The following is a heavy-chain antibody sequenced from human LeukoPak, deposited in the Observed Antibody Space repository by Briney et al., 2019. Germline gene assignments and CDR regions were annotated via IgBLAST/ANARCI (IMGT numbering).Heavy chain of an antibody. Sequence: GGSLRLSCADSGCEFTSYEMNWARQAPGKGLEWVSYISNTGGTIYYGDSVKGRFTISRDNAKNSLSLQMNSLRADDTAVYYCARRGYMYGCDYWGQGTLVSVSS. V-gene: IGHV3-48*03. CDR3: ARRGYMYGCDY. CDR1: GCEFTSYE. D-gene: IGHD5-18*01. CDR2: ISNTGGTI. J-gene: IGHJ4*02.